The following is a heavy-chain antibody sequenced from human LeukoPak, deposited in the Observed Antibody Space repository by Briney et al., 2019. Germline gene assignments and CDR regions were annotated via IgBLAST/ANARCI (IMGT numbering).Heavy chain of an antibody. CDR3: VRGNLVTAGLMDV. V-gene: IGHV1-24*01. Sequence: GASVTVSCKVSGYTLTELSMLWLRQAPGKGLEWMGSFDPEDGKTVYAQKFQGRVTMTVETSSDKAHMYLSRLTAEERPVYYLVRGNLVTAGLMDVWGQGTTVTVSS. J-gene: IGHJ6*02. CDR1: GYTLTELS. D-gene: IGHD6-13*01. CDR2: FDPEDGKT.